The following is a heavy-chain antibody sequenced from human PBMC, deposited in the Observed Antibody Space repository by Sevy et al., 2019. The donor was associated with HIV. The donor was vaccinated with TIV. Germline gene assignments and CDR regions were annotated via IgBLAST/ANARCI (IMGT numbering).Heavy chain of an antibody. D-gene: IGHD1-20*01. Sequence: GGSLRLSCAASGFTFSSFFMSWVRQAPGKGLEWVANIKQDGSEKYYVDSVKGRFTISRGNARNSVYLQMNSLRAEDTGVYYCARDLTAPYYYYGMDVWGQGTMVTVSS. J-gene: IGHJ6*02. CDR1: GFTFSSFF. CDR3: ARDLTAPYYYYGMDV. CDR2: IKQDGSEK. V-gene: IGHV3-7*01.